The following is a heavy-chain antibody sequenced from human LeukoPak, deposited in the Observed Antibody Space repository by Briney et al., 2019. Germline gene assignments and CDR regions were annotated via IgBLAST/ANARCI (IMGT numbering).Heavy chain of an antibody. CDR1: GGSISSSSYY. D-gene: IGHD3-10*01. V-gene: IGHV4-39*01. CDR3: ASEYYYGSGTLDY. J-gene: IGHJ4*02. Sequence: SETLSLTCTVSGGSISSSSYYWGWIRQPPGKGLEWIGSIYYSGSTYYNPSLKSRVTISVDTSKNQFSLKLSSVTAADTAVYYCASEYYYGSGTLDYWGQGTLVTVSS. CDR2: IYYSGST.